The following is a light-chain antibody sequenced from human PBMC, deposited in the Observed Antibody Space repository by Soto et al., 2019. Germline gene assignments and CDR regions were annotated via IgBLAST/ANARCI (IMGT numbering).Light chain of an antibody. CDR3: SSYTSSSILYV. Sequence: QSALTQPASVSGSPGQSITISCTGTSSDVGGYNYVSWYQQHPGKAPKLMIYEVSNWPSGVSNRFSGSKSGNTASLTISGLQAEDEADYYCSSYTSSSILYVFGTGTKLTVL. CDR1: SSDVGGYNY. CDR2: EVS. J-gene: IGLJ1*01. V-gene: IGLV2-14*01.